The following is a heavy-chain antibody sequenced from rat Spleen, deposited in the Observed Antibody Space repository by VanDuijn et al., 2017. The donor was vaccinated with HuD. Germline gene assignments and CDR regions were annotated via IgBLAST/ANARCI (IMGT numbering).Heavy chain of an antibody. J-gene: IGHJ2*01. CDR1: GFTFSDYN. CDR2: ISYDGSST. CDR3: TREDWAFDY. Sequence: EVQLVESGGGLVQPGRSLKLSCAASGFTFSDYNMAWVRQAPKKGLEWVATISYDGSSTYYRDSVKGRFTISRDNAKSTLYLQMGSLRSEDTATYYCTREDWAFDYWGQGVMVTVSS. V-gene: IGHV5-7*01. D-gene: IGHD4-2*01.